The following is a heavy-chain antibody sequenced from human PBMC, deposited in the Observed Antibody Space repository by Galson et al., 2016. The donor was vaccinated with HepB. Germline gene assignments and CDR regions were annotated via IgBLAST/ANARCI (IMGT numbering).Heavy chain of an antibody. CDR3: ARNFGKTQGY. J-gene: IGHJ4*02. D-gene: IGHD3-10*01. V-gene: IGHV4-34*01. CDR2: INRDGTT. CDR1: GGSLSDYY. Sequence: SETLSLTCAVYGGSLSDYYWSWLRQPPGKGLDWIGEINRDGTTNYNPSLKRRVTISIDTSSSQFSLNLSSVTAADTAVYYCARNFGKTQGYWGQGTLVTVSS.